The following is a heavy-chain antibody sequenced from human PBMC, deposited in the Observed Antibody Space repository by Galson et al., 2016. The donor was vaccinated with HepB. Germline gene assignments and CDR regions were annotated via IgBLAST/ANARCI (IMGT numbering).Heavy chain of an antibody. D-gene: IGHD4/OR15-4a*01. CDR1: GYTFTIYW. J-gene: IGHJ3*02. V-gene: IGHV5-51*01. CDR3: ARRTYGAPFDI. CDR2: IYPGDSQT. Sequence: QSGAEVKKPGESLKISCKGSGYTFTIYWIAWVRQMPGKGLEWMGIIYPGDSQTIYSPSFQGQATISVDKSISTAYLQWSSLKASDTAMYYCARRTYGAPFDIWGQGTMVTVSS.